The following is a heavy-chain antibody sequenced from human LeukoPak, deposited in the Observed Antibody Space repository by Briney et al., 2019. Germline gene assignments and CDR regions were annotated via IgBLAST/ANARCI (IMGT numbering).Heavy chain of an antibody. V-gene: IGHV5-51*01. J-gene: IGHJ3*02. D-gene: IGHD2-21*02. CDR3: ARQVVTSLGAFDI. Sequence: GESLKISCKGSGYTFSSYWIGWVRQMPGKGLEWMGIIYPGDSDTRYSPSLQGQVTISADKSISTAYLQWSSLKASDTAMYYCARQVVTSLGAFDIWGQGTMVTVSS. CDR2: IYPGDSDT. CDR1: GYTFSSYW.